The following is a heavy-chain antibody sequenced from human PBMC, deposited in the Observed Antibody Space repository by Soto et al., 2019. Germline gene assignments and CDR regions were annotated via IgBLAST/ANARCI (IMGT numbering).Heavy chain of an antibody. CDR1: GFTFSSYA. CDR3: ATIPRDLYGDYVSGWFDP. CDR2: ISGSGGST. Sequence: GGSLRLSCAASGFTFSSYAMSWVRQAPGKGLEWVSAISGSGGSTYYADSVKGRFTISRDNSKNTLYLQMNSLRAEDTAVYYCATIPRDLYGDYVSGWFDPWGQGTLVTVSS. J-gene: IGHJ5*02. D-gene: IGHD4-17*01. V-gene: IGHV3-23*01.